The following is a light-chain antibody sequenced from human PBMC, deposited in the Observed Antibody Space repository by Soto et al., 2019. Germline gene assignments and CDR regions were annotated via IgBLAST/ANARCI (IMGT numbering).Light chain of an antibody. J-gene: IGLJ1*01. CDR1: SSDVGGYSY. CDR2: DVT. Sequence: QSALTQPHSVSGSPGQSVTISCIGTSSDVGGYSYVSWYQQHPGKAPELIIYDVTERPSGVPDRFSGSKSGNTASLTISGLQAEDEADYYCCSYTGSYSYVFGIGTKLTVL. CDR3: CSYTGSYSYV. V-gene: IGLV2-11*01.